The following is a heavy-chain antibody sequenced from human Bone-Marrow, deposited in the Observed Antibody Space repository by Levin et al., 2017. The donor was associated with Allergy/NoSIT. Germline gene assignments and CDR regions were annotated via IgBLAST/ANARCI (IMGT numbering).Heavy chain of an antibody. CDR1: GFTFGDYG. J-gene: IGHJ4*02. CDR2: ISYEGSKK. V-gene: IGHV3-30*03. Sequence: GESLKISCTASGFTFGDYGMHWVRQAPGKGLEWVAAISYEGSKKYYADSMKGRFTISRDNSKTTLFLQVNSLRGGDTAVYNCVRSRWNLSDAWGQGTLVIVSS. D-gene: IGHD1-1*01. CDR3: VRSRWNLSDA.